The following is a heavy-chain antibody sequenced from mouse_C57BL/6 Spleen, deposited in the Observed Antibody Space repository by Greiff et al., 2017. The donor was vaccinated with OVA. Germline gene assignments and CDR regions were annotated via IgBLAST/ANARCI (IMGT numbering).Heavy chain of an antibody. CDR3: ARDGNHWYFDV. Sequence: EVQLVESEGGLVQPGRSMKLSCTASGFTFSDYYMAWVRQVPEKGLEWVANINYDGSSTYYLDSLKSRFIISRDNAKNILYLQMSSLKSEDTATYYCARDGNHWYFDVWGTGTTVTVSS. V-gene: IGHV5-16*01. J-gene: IGHJ1*03. D-gene: IGHD2-1*01. CDR2: INYDGSST. CDR1: GFTFSDYY.